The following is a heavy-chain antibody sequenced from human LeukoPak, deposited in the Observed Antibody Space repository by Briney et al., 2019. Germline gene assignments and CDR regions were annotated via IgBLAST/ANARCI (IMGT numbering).Heavy chain of an antibody. CDR2: IIGSGGST. CDR3: AKDLLEDIVATARALDY. V-gene: IGHV3-23*01. CDR1: GFPFSSYA. Sequence: GGARILSGAASGFPFSSYAMSWARPAPGKGLDGVSAIIGSGGSTYYADSVKGRFNISRDNSKNTLYLQMNSLRAEDTAVYYCAKDLLEDIVATARALDYWGQGTLVTVSS. D-gene: IGHD5-12*01. J-gene: IGHJ4*02.